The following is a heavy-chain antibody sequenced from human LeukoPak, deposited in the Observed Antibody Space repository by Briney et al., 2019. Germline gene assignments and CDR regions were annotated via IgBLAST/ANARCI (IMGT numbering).Heavy chain of an antibody. CDR3: SREPIGVAGTWYFDP. CDR1: GGSISSYY. Sequence: PSETLSLTCTVSGGSISSYYWSWIRQPVGKGLEWIGRIYTSGSTNYNPSLKSRVTMSVDTSKNHFSLKLRSVTAADTAVFCCSREPIGVAGTWYFDPWGRGTLVTVSS. V-gene: IGHV4-4*07. J-gene: IGHJ2*01. CDR2: IYTSGST. D-gene: IGHD6-19*01.